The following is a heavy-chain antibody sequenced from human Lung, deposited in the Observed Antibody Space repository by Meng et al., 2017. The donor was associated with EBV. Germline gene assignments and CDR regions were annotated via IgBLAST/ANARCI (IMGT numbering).Heavy chain of an antibody. J-gene: IGHJ5*02. Sequence: QARLQQWGSGLLKPSENLSLRCAFSGGSFRGYYWSWIRQSPERGLEWIGEINHSGHTNYNPSLKSRVTISVDTSKNQFSLNLTFVTAADTAVYYCATTTVRGVNWIDPWGQGTLVTVSS. CDR2: INHSGHT. CDR1: GGSFRGYY. CDR3: ATTTVRGVNWIDP. V-gene: IGHV4-34*02. D-gene: IGHD3-10*01.